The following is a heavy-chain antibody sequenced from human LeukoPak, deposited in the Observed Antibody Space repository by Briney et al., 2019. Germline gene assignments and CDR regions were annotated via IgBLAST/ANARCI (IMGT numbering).Heavy chain of an antibody. V-gene: IGHV4-39*07. Sequence: SETLSLTCTVSGGSISSSSYYWGWIRQPPGKGLEWIGSIYYSGSTYYNPSLKSRVTISVDTSKNQFSLKLSSVTAADTAVYYCARDLEDTDSFDYWGQGTLVTVSS. J-gene: IGHJ4*02. CDR1: GGSISSSSYY. CDR3: ARDLEDTDSFDY. D-gene: IGHD5-18*01. CDR2: IYYSGST.